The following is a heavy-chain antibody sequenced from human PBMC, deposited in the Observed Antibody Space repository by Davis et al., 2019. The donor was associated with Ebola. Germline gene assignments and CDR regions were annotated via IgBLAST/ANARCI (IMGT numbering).Heavy chain of an antibody. J-gene: IGHJ4*02. CDR1: GFSFSNHA. CDR2: ISISGERT. CDR3: ANEIRPNDY. V-gene: IGHV3-23*01. Sequence: PGGSLRLSCATSGFSFSNHAMSWVRQAPGKGLEWVSSISISGERTYYADSVKGRFTISRDNFMNTLYLQMNSLRAEDTAVYYCANEIRPNDYWGQGTLVTVSS.